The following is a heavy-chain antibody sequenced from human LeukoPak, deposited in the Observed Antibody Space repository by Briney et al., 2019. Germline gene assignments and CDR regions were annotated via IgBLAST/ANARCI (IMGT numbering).Heavy chain of an antibody. D-gene: IGHD2-21*02. J-gene: IGHJ4*02. CDR2: ISGSGGST. CDR1: GFTFSSYA. Sequence: QPGASLRLSCAASGFTFSSYAMSWVRRAPGKGLEWVSAISGSGGSTYYADSVKGRFTISRDNSKNTLYLQMNSLRAEDTAVYYCATTGRVTAIPACDYWGQGTLVTVSS. V-gene: IGHV3-23*01. CDR3: ATTGRVTAIPACDY.